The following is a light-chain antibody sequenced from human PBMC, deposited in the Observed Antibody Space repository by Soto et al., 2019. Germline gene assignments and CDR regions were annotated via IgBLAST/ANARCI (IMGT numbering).Light chain of an antibody. CDR1: QTISSW. CDR2: SAS. V-gene: IGKV1-5*03. CDR3: QHYNSYSEA. Sequence: DIQMTQSPSTLSGSVGDRVTITCRAGQTISSWLAWYQQKPGKGPKLRIYSASTLKSGVPSRFSGSGSGTEFTLTISSLQPDDFATYYCQHYNSYSEAFGQGTKVDI. J-gene: IGKJ1*01.